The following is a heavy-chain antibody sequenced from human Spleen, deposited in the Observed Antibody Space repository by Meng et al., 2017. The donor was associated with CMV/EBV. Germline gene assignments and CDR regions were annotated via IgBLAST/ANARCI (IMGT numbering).Heavy chain of an antibody. D-gene: IGHD2-21*01. J-gene: IGHJ6*02. CDR1: AYTFITYG. CDR2: ISASNGFT. V-gene: IGHV1-18*01. Sequence: ASVKVSCKASAYTFITYGISWVRQAPGQGLEWMGWISASNGFTKYAQKVQDRVTMTTDTSTSTAYMELRSLRSDDTAVYYCARDGYCGGHCLNYNYHGMDVWGQGTTVTVSS. CDR3: ARDGYCGGHCLNYNYHGMDV.